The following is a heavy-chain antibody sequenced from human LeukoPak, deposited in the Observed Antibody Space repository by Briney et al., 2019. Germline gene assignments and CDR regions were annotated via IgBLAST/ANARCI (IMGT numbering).Heavy chain of an antibody. J-gene: IGHJ4*02. V-gene: IGHV6-1*01. CDR1: GDSVSSNTAA. D-gene: IGHD2-15*01. CDR2: TFYRSKWYN. CDR3: ARDGWPAFDY. Sequence: SQTLSLTRGISGDSVSSNTAAWNWIRWSPSRGLEWLGRTFYRSKWYNDYAVSVKSRIIINPDTSKNQFSLQLNSVTPEDTAVYFCARDGWPAFDYWGQGTLVTVSS.